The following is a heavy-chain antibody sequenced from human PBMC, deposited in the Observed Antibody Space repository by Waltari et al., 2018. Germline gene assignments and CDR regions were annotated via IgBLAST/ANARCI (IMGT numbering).Heavy chain of an antibody. CDR2: TYYRSRWYN. V-gene: IGHV6-1*01. J-gene: IGHJ4*02. CDR1: GDRVSSKTAP. Sequence: QVQLQQSGPGLVKPSQTLSLTCAISGDRVSSKTAPWNWIRQSPSRGLEWLGRTYYRSRWYNNYAVSVKSRITINQDTSKNQFSLQLSSVTPEDTAVYYCARDPPDGYTYFDYWGQGTLVTVSS. CDR3: ARDPPDGYTYFDY. D-gene: IGHD3-16*01.